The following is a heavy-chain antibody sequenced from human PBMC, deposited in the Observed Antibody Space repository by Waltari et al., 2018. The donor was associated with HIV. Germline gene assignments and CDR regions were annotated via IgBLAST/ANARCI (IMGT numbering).Heavy chain of an antibody. J-gene: IGHJ4*02. CDR2: IKHSGST. Sequence: QVQLQQWGAGLLKPSETLSLTCAVYGGSFSGYYWSWIRQPPGKGLEWIGGIKHSGSTNYNPSLKSRVTISVDTSKNQFSLKLSSVTAADTAVYYWARKTTDGSYHNDYWGQGTLVTVSS. D-gene: IGHD1-26*01. V-gene: IGHV4-34*01. CDR1: GGSFSGYY. CDR3: ARKTTDGSYHNDY.